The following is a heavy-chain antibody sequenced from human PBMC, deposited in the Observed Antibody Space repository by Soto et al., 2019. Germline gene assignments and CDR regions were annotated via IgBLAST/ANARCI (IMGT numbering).Heavy chain of an antibody. CDR3: AGGRYYDSSGYYYAMAYY. CDR1: GGSISSYY. V-gene: IGHV4-59*01. Sequence: SETLSLTCTVSGGSISSYYWSWIRQPPGKGLEWIGYIYYSGSTNYNPSLKSRVTISVDTSKNQFSLKLSSVTAADTAVYCCAGGRYYDSSGYYYAMAYYWGQGTLVTVSS. J-gene: IGHJ4*02. D-gene: IGHD3-22*01. CDR2: IYYSGST.